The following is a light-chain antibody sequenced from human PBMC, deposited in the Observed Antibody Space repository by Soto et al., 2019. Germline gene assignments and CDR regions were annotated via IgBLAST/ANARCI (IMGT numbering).Light chain of an antibody. CDR3: QQRSNWPLT. CDR1: QSVGSY. CDR2: DAS. J-gene: IGKJ4*01. Sequence: EIVLTQSPATLSLSPGERATLSCRASQSVGSYLAWYQQRPGQAPRLLIYDASNRVASIPARFSGSGSGTDFTLTISSLEPEDFAVYYCQQRSNWPLTFGGGTNIEIK. V-gene: IGKV3-11*01.